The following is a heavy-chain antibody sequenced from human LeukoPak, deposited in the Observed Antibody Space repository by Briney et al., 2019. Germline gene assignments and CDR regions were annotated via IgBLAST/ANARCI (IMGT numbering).Heavy chain of an antibody. Sequence: RGSLRLSCAASGFTFSSYAMSWVRQAPGKGLEWVSAISGSGDSTNYADSVKGRFTISRDNSKNTLYLQMNSLRAEDTAVYYCAKAGAVVVVVAKFFDYWGQGTLVTVSS. CDR1: GFTFSSYA. V-gene: IGHV3-23*01. D-gene: IGHD2-15*01. CDR3: AKAGAVVVVVAKFFDY. CDR2: ISGSGDST. J-gene: IGHJ4*02.